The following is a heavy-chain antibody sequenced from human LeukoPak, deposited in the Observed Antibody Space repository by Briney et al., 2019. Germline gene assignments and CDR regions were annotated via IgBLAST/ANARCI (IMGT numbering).Heavy chain of an antibody. CDR3: WVPATAGEDDY. CDR2: IYSGGST. D-gene: IGHD2-2*01. J-gene: IGHJ4*02. CDR1: GFTFSRYS. Sequence: GGSLRLSCSASGFTFSRYSMNWVRQAPGKGLEWVSVIYSGGSTYYADSVKGRFTISRDNTKNTLYLQMNSLRDEDTAVYYCWVPATAGEDDYWGQGTLVTVSS. V-gene: IGHV3-66*01.